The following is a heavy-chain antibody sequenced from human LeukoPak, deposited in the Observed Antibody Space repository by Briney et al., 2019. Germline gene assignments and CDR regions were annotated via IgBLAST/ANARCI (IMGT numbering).Heavy chain of an antibody. V-gene: IGHV1-58*01. D-gene: IGHD1-1*01. CDR2: IVVGSANT. CDR3: AADSRQLQPHDAFDI. J-gene: IGHJ3*02. Sequence: SVKASCKASGFSFTNSAVQWVRQARGQRLEWIGWIVVGSANTNYAQKFQERVTITRDRSTSTAYLELSSLRSENTAVYYCAADSRQLQPHDAFDIWGQGTMVTVSS. CDR1: GFSFTNSA.